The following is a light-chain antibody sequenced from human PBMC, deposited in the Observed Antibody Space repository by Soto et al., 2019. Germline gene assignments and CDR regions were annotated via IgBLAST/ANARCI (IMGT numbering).Light chain of an antibody. CDR3: SSYACSSDV. CDR2: EVN. CDR1: SSDVGGYNY. J-gene: IGLJ1*01. V-gene: IGLV2-8*01. Sequence: QSVLTQHPSASGSPGQLVTISCTVTSSDVGGYNYVSWYQQHPGKATKVMIYEVNKRPSGVPDRFSGSKSGNTASLTVAGLQAEDEADYYCSSYACSSDVFGTGTKVTVL.